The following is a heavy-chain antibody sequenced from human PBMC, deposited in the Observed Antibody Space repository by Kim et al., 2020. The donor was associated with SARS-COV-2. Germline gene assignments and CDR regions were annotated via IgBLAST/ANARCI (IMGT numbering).Heavy chain of an antibody. CDR3: AKVGSSSNSFFDS. Sequence: YAASVEGRFTVSRDNSNKIVHLQMNSLRTDDTAKYYCAKVGSSSNSFFDSWGQGTLVTVSS. J-gene: IGHJ4*02. V-gene: IGHV3-23*01. D-gene: IGHD6-13*01.